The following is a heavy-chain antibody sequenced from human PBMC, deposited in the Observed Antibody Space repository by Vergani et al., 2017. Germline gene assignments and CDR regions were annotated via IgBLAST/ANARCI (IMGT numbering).Heavy chain of an antibody. D-gene: IGHD3-10*01. V-gene: IGHV1-2*04. CDR2: INPNRGGT. CDR3: ARDILTMAQEVP. Sequence: QVQLVQSGAEVKKPGASVKVSCKASGYTFTGYYMHWVRQAPGQGLEWMGWINPNRGGTNYAQKFQGWVTMTRDTSISTAYMELSRLRSDDTAVYYCARDILTMAQEVPWGQGTLVTVSS. J-gene: IGHJ5*02. CDR1: GYTFTGYY.